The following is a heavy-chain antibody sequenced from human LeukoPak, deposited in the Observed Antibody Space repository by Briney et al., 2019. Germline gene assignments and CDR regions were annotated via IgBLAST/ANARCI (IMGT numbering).Heavy chain of an antibody. CDR3: PRDPPGIAASGTYY. CDR1: GFSVSNNY. D-gene: IGHD6-13*01. J-gene: IGHJ4*02. V-gene: IGHV3-53*01. Sequence: PGGSLRLSCAVSGFSVSNNYMNWVRQAPGKGLEWVSLIYSRGGTSYADSVKGRFTISRDSSKNTLFLQMNSLRVEDTAVYYCPRDPPGIAASGTYYWGQGTLVTVSS. CDR2: IYSRGGT.